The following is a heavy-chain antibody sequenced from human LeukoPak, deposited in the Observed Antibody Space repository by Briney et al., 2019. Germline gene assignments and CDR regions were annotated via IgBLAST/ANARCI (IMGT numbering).Heavy chain of an antibody. CDR3: ARSYCSSTSCYYYMDV. J-gene: IGHJ6*03. D-gene: IGHD2-2*01. V-gene: IGHV3-64*01. CDR1: GFTFSSYA. CDR2: ISSNGGST. Sequence: GGSLRLSCAAAGFTFSSYAMHWVRQAPGKGLEYVSAISSNGGSTYYANSVKGRFTISRDNSKNTLYLQMGSLRAEDMAVYYCARSYCSSTSCYYYMDVWGKGTTVTVSS.